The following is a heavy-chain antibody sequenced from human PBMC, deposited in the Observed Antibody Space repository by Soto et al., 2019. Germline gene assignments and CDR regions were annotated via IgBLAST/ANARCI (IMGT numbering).Heavy chain of an antibody. CDR2: LSGSGVST. CDR1: GFTFSSYA. Sequence: EVQLLESGGGLVQPGGSLRLSCAASGFTFSSYAISWVRQAPGKGLEWVSALSGSGVSTHYADSVKGRFTISRDNSKNTLYLQMNSLRAEDTALSYCAKDRGTNYYFYGMDVWGQGTTVTVSS. CDR3: AKDRGTNYYFYGMDV. D-gene: IGHD1-7*01. J-gene: IGHJ6*02. V-gene: IGHV3-23*01.